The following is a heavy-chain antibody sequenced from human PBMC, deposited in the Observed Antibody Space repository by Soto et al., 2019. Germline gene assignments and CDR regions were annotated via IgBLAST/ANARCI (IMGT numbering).Heavy chain of an antibody. CDR3: TIFGVVIIPRSAYNWFDP. J-gene: IGHJ5*02. CDR2: IRSKAYGGTT. D-gene: IGHD3-3*01. CDR1: GFTFGDYA. Sequence: GGSLRLSCTASGFTFGDYAMSWFRQAPGKGLEWVGFIRSKAYGGTTEYAASVKGGFTISRDDSKSIAYLQMNSLKTEDTAVYYCTIFGVVIIPRSAYNWFDPWGQGTLVTVSS. V-gene: IGHV3-49*03.